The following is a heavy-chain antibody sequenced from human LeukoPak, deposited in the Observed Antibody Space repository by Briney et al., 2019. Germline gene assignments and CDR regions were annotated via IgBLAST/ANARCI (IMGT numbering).Heavy chain of an antibody. CDR2: IYTSGGT. CDR3: ARGSGYDSRYYFDY. V-gene: IGHV4-4*07. Sequence: SETLSLTCTVSGGSISSYYWSWIRQPAGKGLEWIGRIYTSGGTNYNPSLKSRVTMSVDTSKNQFSLKLSSVTAADTAVYYCARGSGYDSRYYFDYWGQGTLVTVSS. D-gene: IGHD5-12*01. J-gene: IGHJ4*02. CDR1: GGSISSYY.